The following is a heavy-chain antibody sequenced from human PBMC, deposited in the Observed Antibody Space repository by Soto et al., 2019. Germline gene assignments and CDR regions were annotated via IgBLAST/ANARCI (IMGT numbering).Heavy chain of an antibody. Sequence: PSETLSLTCTVSGGSISSGGYHWSWIRQHPGKGLEWIGYIYYSGSTYYNPSLKSRVTISVDTSKNQFSLKLSSVTAADTAVYYCARERRDGSNHSYYYYGMDVWGQGTTVTVSS. J-gene: IGHJ6*02. CDR1: GGSISSGGYH. D-gene: IGHD5-12*01. CDR2: IYYSGST. V-gene: IGHV4-31*03. CDR3: ARERRDGSNHSYYYYGMDV.